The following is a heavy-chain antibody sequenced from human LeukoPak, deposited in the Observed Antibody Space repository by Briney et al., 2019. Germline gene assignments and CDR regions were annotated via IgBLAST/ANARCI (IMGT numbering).Heavy chain of an antibody. Sequence: PGGSLRLSCAASGFTFSNNAMSWVRQAPGKGLEWVSSISGTGGGTYYADSVKGRFTISRDPSKNTLYLRMNSLRAEDTALYYCAKGSYYDSSGSLDYWGQGTLVTVSS. CDR2: ISGTGGGT. D-gene: IGHD3-22*01. CDR3: AKGSYYDSSGSLDY. V-gene: IGHV3-23*01. J-gene: IGHJ4*02. CDR1: GFTFSNNA.